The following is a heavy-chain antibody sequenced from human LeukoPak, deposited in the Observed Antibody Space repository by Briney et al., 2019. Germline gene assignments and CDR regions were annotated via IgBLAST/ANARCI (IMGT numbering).Heavy chain of an antibody. CDR3: ASPDLVGGDAFDI. CDR1: GASISSGSYY. D-gene: IGHD2-8*02. V-gene: IGHV4-61*02. J-gene: IGHJ3*02. Sequence: SETLSLTCTVSGASISSGSYYWSWIRQPAGKGLEWIGRIYTSGSTNYNPSLKSRVTISVDTSKNQFSLKLSSVTAADTAVYYCASPDLVGGDAFDIWGQGTMVTVSS. CDR2: IYTSGST.